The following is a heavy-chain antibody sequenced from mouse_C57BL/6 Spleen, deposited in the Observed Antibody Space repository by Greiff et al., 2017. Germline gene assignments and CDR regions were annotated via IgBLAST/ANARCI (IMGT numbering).Heavy chain of an antibody. V-gene: IGHV1-26*01. CDR2: INPNNGGT. Sequence: EVQLQQSGPELVKPGASVKISCKASGYTFTDYYMNWVKQSHGKSLEWIGDINPNNGGTSYNQKFKGKATLTVDKSSSTAYMALRSLTSEDSAGYYCARLGSNYEGFAYWGQGTLVTVSA. D-gene: IGHD2-5*01. CDR3: ARLGSNYEGFAY. CDR1: GYTFTDYY. J-gene: IGHJ3*01.